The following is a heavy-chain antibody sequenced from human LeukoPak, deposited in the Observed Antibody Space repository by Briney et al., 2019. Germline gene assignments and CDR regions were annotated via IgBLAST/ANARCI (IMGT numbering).Heavy chain of an antibody. CDR3: ATTLARVGWTYYYGSGSSMDV. Sequence: GASVKVSCKASGYTFTGYYMHWVRQAPGQGLEWMGWINPNSGGTNYAQKFQGRVTMTRDTSISTAYMELSRLRSDDTAVYYCATTLARVGWTYYYGSGSSMDVWGQGTTVTVSS. D-gene: IGHD3-10*01. V-gene: IGHV1-2*02. CDR1: GYTFTGYY. J-gene: IGHJ6*02. CDR2: INPNSGGT.